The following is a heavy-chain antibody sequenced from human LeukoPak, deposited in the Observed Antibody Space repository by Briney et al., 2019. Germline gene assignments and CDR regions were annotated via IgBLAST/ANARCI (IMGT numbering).Heavy chain of an antibody. Sequence: SETLSLTCAVSGGSISSGGYSWSWIRQPPGRGLEWIGYIYHSGSTYYNPSLKSRVTISVDRSKNQFSLKLSSVTAADTAVYYCASTPNGGNRPHPFDYWGQGTLVTVSS. CDR3: ASTPNGGNRPHPFDY. CDR2: IYHSGST. CDR1: GGSISSGGYS. D-gene: IGHD4-23*01. J-gene: IGHJ4*02. V-gene: IGHV4-30-2*01.